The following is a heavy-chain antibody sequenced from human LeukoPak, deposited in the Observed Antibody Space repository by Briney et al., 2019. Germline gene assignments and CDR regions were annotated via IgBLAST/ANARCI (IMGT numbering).Heavy chain of an antibody. CDR1: GGSFSGYY. J-gene: IGHJ6*03. Sequence: SETLSLTCAVYGGSFSGYYWSWIRQPPGKGLEWIGEINHSGSTNYNPSLKSRVTISVDTSKNQFSLKLSSVTAADTAVYYCARGSYYYGSGSYYSRGNYMDVWGKGTTVTVSS. D-gene: IGHD3-10*01. CDR2: INHSGST. V-gene: IGHV4-34*01. CDR3: ARGSYYYGSGSYYSRGNYMDV.